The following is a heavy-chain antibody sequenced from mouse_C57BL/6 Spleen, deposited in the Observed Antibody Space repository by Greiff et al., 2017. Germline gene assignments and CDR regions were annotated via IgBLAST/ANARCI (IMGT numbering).Heavy chain of an antibody. CDR2: ISDGGSYT. D-gene: IGHD2-12*01. V-gene: IGHV5-4*01. CDR1: GFTFSSYA. Sequence: EVKLVEPGGGLVKPGGSLKLSCAASGFTFSSYAMSWVRQTPEKRLEWVATISDGGSYTYYPDNVKGRITISRDNAKNNQYLQMSHLKSEDTAMYYCARDYDRYFDYWGQGTTLTVSS. J-gene: IGHJ2*01. CDR3: ARDYDRYFDY.